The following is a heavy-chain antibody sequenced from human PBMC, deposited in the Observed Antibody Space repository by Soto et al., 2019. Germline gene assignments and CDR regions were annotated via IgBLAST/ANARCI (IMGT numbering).Heavy chain of an antibody. Sequence: QVQLVQSGAEVKKPGASVMVSCKASGYTFTSYDINWVRQATGQELGRMGWMNPNSGNTGYAQKSQXXVIMTGSTARSTAYMELSSLKSEDTAVYYWARERGDDAFDYWGQGTLVTVSS. CDR1: GYTFTSYD. V-gene: IGHV1-8*01. CDR3: ARERGDDAFDY. CDR2: MNPNSGNT. D-gene: IGHD5-12*01. J-gene: IGHJ4*02.